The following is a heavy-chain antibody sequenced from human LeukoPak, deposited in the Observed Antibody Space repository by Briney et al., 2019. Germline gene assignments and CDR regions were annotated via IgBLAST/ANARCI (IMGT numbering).Heavy chain of an antibody. CDR3: VHRTMVTSVDY. J-gene: IGHJ4*02. V-gene: IGHV2-5*01. CDR2: IYGNDDK. Sequence: SGPTLVNPTQTLTLTCTFSGFSLNTNAVAVGWVRQPPRQALEWLTFIYGNDDKRYSPPLASRLTITKDTSKNQVVLTMTDMDYVDTATYYCVHRTMVTSVDYWGQGTLVTVSS. CDR1: GFSLNTNAVA. D-gene: IGHD4-17*01.